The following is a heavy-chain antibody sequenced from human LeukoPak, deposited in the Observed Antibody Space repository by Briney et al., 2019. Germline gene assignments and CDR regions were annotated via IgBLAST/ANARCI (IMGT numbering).Heavy chain of an antibody. Sequence: GASVKVSCKASGYTFTSYGISWVRQAPGQGLEWMGWINGYNGNTNYAQKVQGRVTMTTDTSTSTVYMELSSLRSEDTAVYYCAREFSGGLFDYWGQGTLVTVSS. CDR3: AREFSGGLFDY. CDR1: GYTFTSYG. V-gene: IGHV1-18*01. CDR2: INGYNGNT. D-gene: IGHD3-10*01. J-gene: IGHJ4*02.